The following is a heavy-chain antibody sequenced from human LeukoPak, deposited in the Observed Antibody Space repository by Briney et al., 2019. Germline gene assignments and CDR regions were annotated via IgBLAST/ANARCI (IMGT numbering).Heavy chain of an antibody. V-gene: IGHV3-33*01. CDR3: ARDRSLRYFDY. CDR1: RFTFRNHG. Sequence: PGRSLRLSCAASRFTFRNHGMHWVRQAPGKGLEWVAVIWYDGSDTYYTDSVKGRFIISRDNSKNTLYLQMNSLRVEDTAVYYCARDRSLRYFDYWGQGTVVTVSS. CDR2: IWYDGSDT. J-gene: IGHJ4*02.